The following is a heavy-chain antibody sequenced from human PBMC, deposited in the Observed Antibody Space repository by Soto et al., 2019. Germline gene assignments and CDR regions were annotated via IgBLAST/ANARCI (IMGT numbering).Heavy chain of an antibody. CDR1: GGSISSYY. Sequence: SETLSLTCTVSGGSISSYYWSWIRQPPGKGLEWIGYIYYSGSTNYNPSLKSRVTISVGTSKNQFSLKLSSVTAADTAVYYCARDRGYYDSSGYRDDAFDIWGQGTMVTVSS. V-gene: IGHV4-59*01. D-gene: IGHD3-22*01. CDR2: IYYSGST. CDR3: ARDRGYYDSSGYRDDAFDI. J-gene: IGHJ3*02.